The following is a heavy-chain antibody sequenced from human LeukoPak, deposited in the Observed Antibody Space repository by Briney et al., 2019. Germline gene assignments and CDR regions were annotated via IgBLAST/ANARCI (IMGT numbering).Heavy chain of an antibody. CDR2: IKSKTDGGTT. V-gene: IGHV3-15*01. D-gene: IGHD3-3*01. CDR1: GFTFSNAW. J-gene: IGHJ4*02. CDR3: TTRPRHYDCWSGYYDQDY. Sequence: PGGSLRLSCAASGFTFSNAWMSWVRQAPGKGLEWVGRIKSKTDGGTTDYAAPVKGRFTISRDDSKNTLYLQMNSLKTEDTAVYYRTTRPRHYDCWSGYYDQDYWGQGTLVTVSS.